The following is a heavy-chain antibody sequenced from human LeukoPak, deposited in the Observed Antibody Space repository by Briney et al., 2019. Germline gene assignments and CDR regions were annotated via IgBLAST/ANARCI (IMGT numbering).Heavy chain of an antibody. CDR1: GPPISSYY. CDR3: ARHKGSYGNTYDY. V-gene: IGHV4-59*01. Sequence: PSETLSLTCSISGPPISSYYGSSIRQPPGRGLEWIGHIYYRGTTKYNPSLKSRVTMSLDTSKSQFLLKLTSVTAADTAVYYCARHKGSYGNTYDYWGQGTLVTVSS. CDR2: IYYRGTT. J-gene: IGHJ4*02. D-gene: IGHD1-26*01.